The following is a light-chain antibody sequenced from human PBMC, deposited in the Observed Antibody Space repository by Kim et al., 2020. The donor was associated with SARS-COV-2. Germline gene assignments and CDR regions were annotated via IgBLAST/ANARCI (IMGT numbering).Light chain of an antibody. Sequence: SPGESATLSCRARQSVSSNLAWCQQKPGQAPRLLIYGASTRATGIPARFSGSGSGTEFTLTISSLQSEDFAVYYCQQYNNWPPWTFGQGTKVDIK. CDR2: GAS. CDR3: QQYNNWPPWT. CDR1: QSVSSN. V-gene: IGKV3-15*01. J-gene: IGKJ1*01.